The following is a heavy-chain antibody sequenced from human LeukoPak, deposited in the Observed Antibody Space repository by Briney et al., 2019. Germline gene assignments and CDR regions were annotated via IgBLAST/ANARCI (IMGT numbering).Heavy chain of an antibody. J-gene: IGHJ3*02. Sequence: ASVKVSCKASGYTFTGYYMQWVRQAPRQPLEWMGWINPNSGGTNYAQKFHGRVTMTRVTSISPAYMEPSRLLSDNPADDYCARERGTMIVVVPSAFDICGQGKLGTVSS. CDR3: ARERGTMIVVVPSAFDI. V-gene: IGHV1-2*02. CDR2: INPNSGGT. D-gene: IGHD3-22*01. CDR1: GYTFTGYY.